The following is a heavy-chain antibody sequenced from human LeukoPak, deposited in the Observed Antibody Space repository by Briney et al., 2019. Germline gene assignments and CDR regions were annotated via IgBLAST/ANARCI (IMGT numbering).Heavy chain of an antibody. CDR2: INPNSGGT. CDR3: ASQKTDQWLVQGWFDP. Sequence: EASVKFSCKASGYTFPGYYMHWVRQAPGQGLEWMGRINPNSGGTNYAQKFQGRVTMTRDTSISTAYMELSRLRSDDTAVYYCASQKTDQWLVQGWFDPWGQGTLVTVSS. J-gene: IGHJ5*02. D-gene: IGHD6-19*01. V-gene: IGHV1-2*06. CDR1: GYTFPGYY.